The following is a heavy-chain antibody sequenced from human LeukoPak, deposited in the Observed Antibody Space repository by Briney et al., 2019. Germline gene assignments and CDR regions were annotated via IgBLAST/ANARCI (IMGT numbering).Heavy chain of an antibody. D-gene: IGHD3-10*01. CDR1: GFTFKNSA. CDR3: TTAGVVRYL. CDR2: ITSNGGST. V-gene: IGHV3-64*01. J-gene: IGHJ5*02. Sequence: PGGSLRLSCAASGFTFKNSAMHWVRQAPGRGLEYVSGITSNGGSTYFSNSVKGRFTISRDNSKNTLYLQMSSLKTEDTAVYYCTTAGVVRYLWGQGTLVTVSS.